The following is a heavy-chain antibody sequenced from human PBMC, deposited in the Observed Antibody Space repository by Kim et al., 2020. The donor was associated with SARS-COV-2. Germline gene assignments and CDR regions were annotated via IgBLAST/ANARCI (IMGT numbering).Heavy chain of an antibody. CDR2: ISGSGGST. J-gene: IGHJ3*02. CDR1: GFTFSSYA. CDR3: AKDQAASYYDSSGYPDAFDI. Sequence: GGSLRLSCAASGFTFSSYAMSWVRQAPGKGLEWVSAISGSGGSTYYADSVKGRFTISRDNSKNTLYLQMNSLRAEDTAVYYCAKDQAASYYDSSGYPDAFDIWGQGTMVTVSS. D-gene: IGHD3-22*01. V-gene: IGHV3-23*01.